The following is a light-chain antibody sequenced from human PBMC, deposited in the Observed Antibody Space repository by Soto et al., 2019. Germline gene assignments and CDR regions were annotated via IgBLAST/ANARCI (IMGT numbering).Light chain of an antibody. Sequence: EIVMTQSPATLYVSPGERATLSCRASQRISSNLAWYQHKTGQAPRLLIYAASTRATGIPDRFSGSRSGTDFTLTIGRLDPEDFAVYYCLKYGSSPGLTFGPGTKVDIK. CDR2: AAS. CDR1: QRISSN. V-gene: IGKV3-20*01. J-gene: IGKJ1*01. CDR3: LKYGSSPGLT.